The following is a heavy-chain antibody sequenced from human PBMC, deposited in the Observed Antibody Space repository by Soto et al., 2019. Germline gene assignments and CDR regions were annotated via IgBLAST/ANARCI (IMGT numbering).Heavy chain of an antibody. Sequence: GASLKVSCKASGYTFTGYYMHWVRQAPGQGLEWMGWINPNSGGTNYAQKFQGRVTMTRDTSISTAYMELSRLRSDDTAVYYCARGNDFWSGHNWFDPWGQGTLVT. J-gene: IGHJ5*02. V-gene: IGHV1-2*02. CDR3: ARGNDFWSGHNWFDP. CDR2: INPNSGGT. D-gene: IGHD3-3*01. CDR1: GYTFTGYY.